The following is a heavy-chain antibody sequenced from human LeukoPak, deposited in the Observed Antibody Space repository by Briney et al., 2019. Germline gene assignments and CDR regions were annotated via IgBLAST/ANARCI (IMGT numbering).Heavy chain of an antibody. CDR3: ARTHRNYVWGSYRYMAPNYGMGV. J-gene: IGHJ6*02. V-gene: IGHV4-4*07. Sequence: SETLSLTCTVSGGSISSYYWSWIRQPAGKGLEWIGRIYTSGSTNYNPSLKSRVTMSVDTSKNQFSLKLSSVTAADTAVYYCARTHRNYVWGSYRYMAPNYGMGVWGQGTTVTVSS. CDR2: IYTSGST. CDR1: GGSISSYY. D-gene: IGHD3-16*02.